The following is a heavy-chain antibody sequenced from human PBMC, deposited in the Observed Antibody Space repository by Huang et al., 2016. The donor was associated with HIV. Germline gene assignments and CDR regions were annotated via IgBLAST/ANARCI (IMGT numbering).Heavy chain of an antibody. Sequence: VQLTQSGPEVKRPGSSVRVACTASGGTFNTLAFTWVRQAPGQGLEYVGGIVPLLSATNYAQRFRDRGTISADKSSRTVYLEVRGLSMADTAVFYCAREGETWYGRPTAAFEVWGQGTTVTVSS. D-gene: IGHD6-13*01. J-gene: IGHJ3*01. V-gene: IGHV1-69*14. CDR2: IVPLLSAT. CDR3: AREGETWYGRPTAAFEV. CDR1: GGTFNTLA.